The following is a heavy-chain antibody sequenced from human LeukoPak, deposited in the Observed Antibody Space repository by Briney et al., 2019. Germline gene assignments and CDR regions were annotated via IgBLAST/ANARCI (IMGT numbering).Heavy chain of an antibody. CDR1: GGSISSGDYY. V-gene: IGHV4-39*01. J-gene: IGHJ4*02. Sequence: SETLSLTCTVAGGSISSGDYYWGWIRQPPGKGLEWIGSIHGIGSTYYNPSLKSRVTISVDTSKIQFSLRLSSVTAADTAVYYCARRNPIAAAGTPMYWGQGTLVTVSS. D-gene: IGHD6-13*01. CDR2: IHGIGST. CDR3: ARRNPIAAAGTPMY.